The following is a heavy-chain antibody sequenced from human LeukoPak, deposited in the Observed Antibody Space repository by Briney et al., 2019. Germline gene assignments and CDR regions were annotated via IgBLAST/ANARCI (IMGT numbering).Heavy chain of an antibody. J-gene: IGHJ4*02. V-gene: IGHV3-74*01. D-gene: IGHD3-22*01. CDR1: GFTFSSYW. Sequence: GGSLRLSCAASGFTFSSYWMHWVRQAPGKGLVWVSRFNSDGSTTIYADSVKGRFTIPRDNAKNTLYLQMNSLRAEDTAVYYCARDSLSGFFDYWGQGTLVTVSS. CDR3: ARDSLSGFFDY. CDR2: FNSDGSTT.